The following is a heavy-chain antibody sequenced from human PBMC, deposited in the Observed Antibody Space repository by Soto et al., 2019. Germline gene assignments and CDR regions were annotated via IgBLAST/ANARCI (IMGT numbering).Heavy chain of an antibody. V-gene: IGHV3-30*18. CDR3: AKDRGAARLYYYYGMDV. D-gene: IGHD6-6*01. J-gene: IGHJ6*02. Sequence: ESGGGVVQPGRSLRLSCAASGFTFSSYGMHWVRQAPGKGLEWVAVISYDGSNKYYADSVKGRFTISRDNSKNTLYLQMNSLRAEDTAVYYCAKDRGAARLYYYYGMDVWGQGTTVTVSS. CDR2: ISYDGSNK. CDR1: GFTFSSYG.